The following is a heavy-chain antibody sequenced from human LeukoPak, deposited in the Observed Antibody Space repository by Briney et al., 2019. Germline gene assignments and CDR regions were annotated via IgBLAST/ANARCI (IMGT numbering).Heavy chain of an antibody. V-gene: IGHV4-34*01. D-gene: IGHD6-19*01. Sequence: SETLSLTCAVYGGSFSGYYWSWIRQPPGKGLEWIGEINHSGSTNYNPSLKSRVTISVDTSKNQFSLKLSSVTAADTAVYYCARVLPRAVAIRTNGFAPWGRGTLVTVSS. J-gene: IGHJ5*02. CDR1: GGSFSGYY. CDR3: ARVLPRAVAIRTNGFAP. CDR2: INHSGST.